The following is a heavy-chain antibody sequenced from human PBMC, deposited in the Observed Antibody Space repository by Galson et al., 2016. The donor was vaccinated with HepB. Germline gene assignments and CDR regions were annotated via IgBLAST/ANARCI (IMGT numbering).Heavy chain of an antibody. D-gene: IGHD6-19*01. V-gene: IGHV4-39*01. CDR3: ARHGREDLWLGPASFDM. CDR2: IYYSGST. CDR1: GGSINRSTFY. J-gene: IGHJ3*02. Sequence: SETLSLTCTVSGGSINRSTFYWGWIRQPPGKGLEWIGSIYYSGSTYYSPSLESRVTISVDTSKNQFSLRLNSVTAADTALYYCARHGREDLWLGPASFDMWGQGTMVAVSS.